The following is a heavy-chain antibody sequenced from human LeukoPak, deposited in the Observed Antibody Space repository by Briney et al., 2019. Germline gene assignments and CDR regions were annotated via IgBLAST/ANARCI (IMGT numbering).Heavy chain of an antibody. CDR3: ARSSGYYFFDY. V-gene: IGHV4-59*01. D-gene: IGHD3-22*01. Sequence: PSETLSLTCTVSGGSISSYYWSWIRQPPGKGLEWIGYIYYSGSTNYNPPLKSRVTISVDTSKNQFSLKLSSVTAADTAVYYCARSSGYYFFDYWGQGTLVTVSS. CDR1: GGSISSYY. CDR2: IYYSGST. J-gene: IGHJ4*02.